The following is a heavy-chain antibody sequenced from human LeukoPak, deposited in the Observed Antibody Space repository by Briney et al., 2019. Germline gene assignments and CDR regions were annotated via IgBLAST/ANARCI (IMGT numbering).Heavy chain of an antibody. CDR1: GGSISTYS. CDR2: IKNNGGN. V-gene: IGHV4-59*01. J-gene: IGHJ5*02. Sequence: SETLSLTCTVSGGSISTYSWNWIRQSPGQGLEWIGYIKNNGGNYNNPSLMGRVTISLDASKNQFYMMLTSVTAADTAVYYCARDAGGTWFDPWGQGTLVTVSS. CDR3: ARDAGGTWFDP.